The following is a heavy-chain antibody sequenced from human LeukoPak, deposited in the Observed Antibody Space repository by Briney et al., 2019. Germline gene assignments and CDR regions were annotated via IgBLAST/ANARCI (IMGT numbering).Heavy chain of an antibody. D-gene: IGHD3-10*01. CDR3: ASALWFWELSAFDY. CDR1: GYSFTSYS. V-gene: IGHV5-51*01. Sequence: AEAPKISCKGSGYSFTSYSIGCGRQMPGKGREWMGVIYPGDSDTRYSPSVQAQNTISDASSISTAYLQWSSLKASHTAMYYCASALWFWELSAFDYWGQGTLVTVSS. J-gene: IGHJ4*02. CDR2: IYPGDSDT.